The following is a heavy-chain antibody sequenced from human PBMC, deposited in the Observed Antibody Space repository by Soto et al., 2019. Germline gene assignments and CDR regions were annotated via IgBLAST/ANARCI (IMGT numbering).Heavy chain of an antibody. J-gene: IGHJ4*02. CDR2: ISGSGGST. Sequence: EVQLLESGGGLVQPGGSLRLSCAASGFTFSSYAMSWVRQAPGKGLEWVSAISGSGGSTDYADSVKGRVTISRDNSKNTLYLQMNSLRAEDTAVYYCAKSPAEYYDFWSGHSIDYWGQGTLVTVSS. CDR3: AKSPAEYYDFWSGHSIDY. D-gene: IGHD3-3*01. CDR1: GFTFSSYA. V-gene: IGHV3-23*01.